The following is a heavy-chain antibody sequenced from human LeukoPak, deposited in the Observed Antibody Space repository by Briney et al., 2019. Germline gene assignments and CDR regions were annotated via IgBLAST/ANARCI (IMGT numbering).Heavy chain of an antibody. D-gene: IGHD3-16*01. J-gene: IGHJ4*02. V-gene: IGHV4-4*07. CDR2: IYTTGNT. CDR1: SGSINSYF. Sequence: PSETLSLICTVSSGSINSYFWGRVRQPAGRGLEWIGRIYTTGNTHYNPSLKSRLTMSIDTSKRQFSLNLRSVTAADTAIYYCARHGYTASHYFLDYWSQGTLVTVSS. CDR3: ARHGYTASHYFLDY.